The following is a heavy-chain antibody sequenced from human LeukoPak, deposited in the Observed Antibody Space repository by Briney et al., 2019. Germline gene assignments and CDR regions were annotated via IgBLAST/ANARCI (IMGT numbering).Heavy chain of an antibody. J-gene: IGHJ4*02. CDR3: ARSYNSASSYPFYFDF. CDR2: IYYTGNT. V-gene: IGHV4-59*11. CDR1: GGSISSHY. Sequence: SETLSLTCTVSGGSISSHYWSWIRQPPGKGLEWIGHIYYTGNTKYSPSLMTRVTISVDPSKNPFSLKLNSVTAADTAVYYCARSYNSASSYPFYFDFWGQGTLVTVSS. D-gene: IGHD3-10*01.